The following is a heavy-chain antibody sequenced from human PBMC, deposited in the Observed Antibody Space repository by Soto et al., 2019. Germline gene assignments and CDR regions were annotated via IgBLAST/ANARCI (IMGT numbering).Heavy chain of an antibody. D-gene: IGHD6-13*01. J-gene: IGHJ6*02. CDR2: ISGSGRYT. V-gene: IGHV3-23*01. Sequence: GGSLRLSCAASGFTFDSCVMSWVRRAPGKGLEWLSLISGSGRYTDYADSVKGRFTISRDNSKNTLYLQMNSLRVEDTAVYYCAKDPPSERMQPDYGMDVWGQGTTVTVSS. CDR1: GFTFDSCV. CDR3: AKDPPSERMQPDYGMDV.